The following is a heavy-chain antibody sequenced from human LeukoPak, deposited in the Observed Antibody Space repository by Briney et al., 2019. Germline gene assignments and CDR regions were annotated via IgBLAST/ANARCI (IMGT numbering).Heavy chain of an antibody. V-gene: IGHV1-69*04. D-gene: IGHD2-21*01. CDR2: VNPILGVA. CDR3: ARGPRPTVSVIPSKEPDGLDV. Sequence: SVKVSCKASGYTFSNSEIHWVRQAPGQGLEWIGRVNPILGVANSAQKFQGRVTISADKSTSTAYVEVTSLRSDDTAVYYCARGPRPTVSVIPSKEPDGLDVWGQGTMVTVSS. CDR1: GYTFSNSE. J-gene: IGHJ3*01.